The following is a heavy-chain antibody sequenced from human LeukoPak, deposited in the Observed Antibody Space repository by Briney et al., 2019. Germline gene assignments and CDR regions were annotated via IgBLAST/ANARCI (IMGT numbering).Heavy chain of an antibody. CDR2: ISPSGGST. D-gene: IGHD1-26*01. Sequence: ASVKVSCKAFGYTFTSNYMHWVRQAPGQGPEWMGVISPSGGSTTYAQKFQGRVTLTRDMSTSTDYLELSSLRSEDTAVYYCARGWGSGSYLKTGFDYWGQGTLVTVSS. CDR1: GYTFTSNY. CDR3: ARGWGSGSYLKTGFDY. J-gene: IGHJ4*02. V-gene: IGHV1-46*01.